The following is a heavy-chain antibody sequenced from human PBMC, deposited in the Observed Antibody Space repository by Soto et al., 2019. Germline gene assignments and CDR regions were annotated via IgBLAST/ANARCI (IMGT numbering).Heavy chain of an antibody. CDR3: ARGRWTQTTADYYLDY. Sequence: SVKVSCKASGGTFSSYAISWVRQAPGQGLEWMGWIIPINGTTNYAQKFQGRVTLTGDKSTSTAYMELSSLRSEDTAVHYCARGRWTQTTADYYLDYWGQGTLVTVSS. CDR2: IIPINGTT. CDR1: GGTFSSYA. J-gene: IGHJ4*02. V-gene: IGHV1-69*06. D-gene: IGHD1-1*01.